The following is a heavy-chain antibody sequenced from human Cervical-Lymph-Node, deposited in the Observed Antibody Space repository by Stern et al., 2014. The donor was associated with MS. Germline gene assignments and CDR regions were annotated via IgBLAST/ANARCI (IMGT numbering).Heavy chain of an antibody. D-gene: IGHD5-24*01. CDR3: AAVNTWHRWI. V-gene: IGHV4-39*02. CDR2: IENSGNT. Sequence: VQLVASGPGLVKSSETLSLTCSLSGESLRTIDHHWAWLRPSPGEGLECIGTIENSGNTLYSPSRESRPTIWGDKSRNVASLTLTSVTAADTAFYHCAAVNTWHRWIWGQGTLVNVYS. CDR1: GESLRTIDHH. J-gene: IGHJ4*02.